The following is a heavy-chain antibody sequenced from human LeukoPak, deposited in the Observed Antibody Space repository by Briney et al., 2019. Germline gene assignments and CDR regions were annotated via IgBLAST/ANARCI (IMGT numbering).Heavy chain of an antibody. D-gene: IGHD4-23*01. CDR2: IYYSGST. CDR1: GGSISSSSYY. J-gene: IGHJ4*02. Sequence: PSETLSPTCTVSGGSISSSSYYWGWIRQPPGKGLEWIGSIYYSGSTYYNPSLKSRVTISVDTSKNQFSLKLSSVTAADTAVYYCARSSSVVRGDYFDYWGQGTLVTVSS. CDR3: ARSSSVVRGDYFDY. V-gene: IGHV4-39*01.